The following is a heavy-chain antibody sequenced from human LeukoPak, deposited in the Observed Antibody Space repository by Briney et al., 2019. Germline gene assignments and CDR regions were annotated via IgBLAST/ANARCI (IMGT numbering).Heavy chain of an antibody. CDR1: GYSFTSLW. Sequence: GESLKISCKGFGYSFTSLWIGGVGQVPAKGLGWMGIIYPGDSDNRYSPYFQGQVTISVDKSISTAYLQWSSLKASDTAMYYCARHDSEGDYDYGMDVWGQGTTVTVSS. D-gene: IGHD2-21*01. CDR2: IYPGDSDN. V-gene: IGHV5-51*01. J-gene: IGHJ6*02. CDR3: ARHDSEGDYDYGMDV.